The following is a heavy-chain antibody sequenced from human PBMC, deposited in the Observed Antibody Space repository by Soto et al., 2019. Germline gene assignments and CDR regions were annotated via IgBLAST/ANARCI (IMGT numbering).Heavy chain of an antibody. CDR2: IYHSGST. D-gene: IGHD6-19*01. CDR3: ARDPRGWYNWFDP. CDR1: GGSISSSSYY. J-gene: IGHJ5*02. V-gene: IGHV4-39*07. Sequence: PSETLSLTCTVSGGSISSSSYYWGWIRQPPGKGLEWIGEIYHSGSTNYNPSLKSRVTISVDKSKNQFSLKLSSVTAADTAVYYCARDPRGWYNWFDPWGQGTLVTV.